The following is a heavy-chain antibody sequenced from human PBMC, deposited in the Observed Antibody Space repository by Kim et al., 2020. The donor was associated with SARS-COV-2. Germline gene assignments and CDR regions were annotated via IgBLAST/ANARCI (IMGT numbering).Heavy chain of an antibody. J-gene: IGHJ4*02. D-gene: IGHD5-18*01. Sequence: SLKGPFTISRDNSKNTLYLQMNSLRAEDTAVYSCAKTRAAMANFDYWGQGTLVTVSS. V-gene: IGHV3-23*01. CDR3: AKTRAAMANFDY.